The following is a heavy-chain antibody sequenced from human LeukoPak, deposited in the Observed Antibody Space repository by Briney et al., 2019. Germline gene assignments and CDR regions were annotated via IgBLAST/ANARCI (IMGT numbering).Heavy chain of an antibody. CDR1: GGSFSDYY. D-gene: IGHD3-10*01. CDR2: INHSGST. Sequence: SETLSLTCAVYGGSFSDYYWSWIRQPPGKGLEWIGEINHSGSTNYNPSLKSRVTISLDTSKNQSSLKLSSVTAADTAVYYCARGLGYFYGSGSRTGGYFDYWGQGTLVTVSS. CDR3: ARGLGYFYGSGSRTGGYFDY. V-gene: IGHV4-34*01. J-gene: IGHJ4*02.